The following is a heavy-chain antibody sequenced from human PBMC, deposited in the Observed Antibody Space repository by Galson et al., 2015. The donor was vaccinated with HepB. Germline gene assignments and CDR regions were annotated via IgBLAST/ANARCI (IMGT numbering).Heavy chain of an antibody. CDR2: ISAYNGNT. V-gene: IGHV1-18*01. CDR1: GYTFTSYG. D-gene: IGHD3-22*01. CDR3: ARESITMIPINYNWFDP. J-gene: IGHJ5*02. Sequence: SVKVSCKASGYTFTSYGISWVRQAPGQGLEWMGWISAYNGNTNYAQKLQGRVTMTTDTSTSTAYMELRSLRSDDTAVYYCARESITMIPINYNWFDPWGQGTLVTVSS.